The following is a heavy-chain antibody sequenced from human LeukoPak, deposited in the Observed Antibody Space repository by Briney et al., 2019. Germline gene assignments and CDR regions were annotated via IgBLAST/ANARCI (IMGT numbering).Heavy chain of an antibody. CDR1: GFTFRRYS. D-gene: IGHD3-10*01. Sequence: GGSLRLSCTASGFTFRRYSFNWVRQAPGEGLEWVSSISSSSSYIYYADSVKGRFTISRDNAKNSLYLQMNSLRAEDTAVYYCARGSLWFGELSPGDVWGKGTTVTVSS. J-gene: IGHJ6*04. CDR3: ARGSLWFGELSPGDV. CDR2: ISSSSSYI. V-gene: IGHV3-21*01.